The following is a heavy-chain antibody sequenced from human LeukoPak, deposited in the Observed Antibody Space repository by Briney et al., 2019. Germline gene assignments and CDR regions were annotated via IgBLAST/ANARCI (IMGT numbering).Heavy chain of an antibody. CDR3: ARAYSGSYPAAFDI. Sequence: GSLRLSCAASGFTFRSYSMNWVGQAPGKGLEWVSSISSSGSYIYYADSVKGRFTISRDNAKNSLYLQMNSLRAEDTAVYYCARAYSGSYPAAFDIWGQGTMVTVSS. J-gene: IGHJ3*02. D-gene: IGHD1-26*01. CDR2: ISSSGSYI. V-gene: IGHV3-21*01. CDR1: GFTFRSYS.